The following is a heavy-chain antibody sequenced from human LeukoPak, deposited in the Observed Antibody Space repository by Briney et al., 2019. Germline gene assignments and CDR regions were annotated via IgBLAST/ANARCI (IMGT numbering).Heavy chain of an antibody. CDR2: ISAYNGNT. J-gene: IGHJ6*03. Sequence: VASVTVSCKASGYTFTSYGISWVRQAPGQGLEWMGWISAYNGNTNYAQKLQGRVTITTDTSTSTAYMELSSLSSDRTAVCFCARVRQQVGNYYYLYTDVWGTGTTLSISS. D-gene: IGHD6-13*01. CDR3: ARVRQQVGNYYYLYTDV. CDR1: GYTFTSYG. V-gene: IGHV1-18*01.